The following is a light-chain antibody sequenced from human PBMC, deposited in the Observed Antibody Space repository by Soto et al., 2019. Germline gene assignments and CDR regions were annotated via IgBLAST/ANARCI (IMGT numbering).Light chain of an antibody. J-gene: IGKJ4*01. CDR1: HSVSSDY. CDR3: QQYGSSPPVT. V-gene: IGKV3-20*01. CDR2: GAS. Sequence: EIVLTQSPNTLSLSPGERATLSCRASHSVSSDYLVWYQQKPGQAPRLLIYGASSRATGIPDRFSGSGSGTDFTLTISRLEPEDFAVYYCQQYGSSPPVTFGGGTKVDI.